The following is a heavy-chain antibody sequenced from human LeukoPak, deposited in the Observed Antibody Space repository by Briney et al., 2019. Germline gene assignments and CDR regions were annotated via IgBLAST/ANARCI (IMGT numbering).Heavy chain of an antibody. V-gene: IGHV4-59*12. CDR2: IYYTGST. CDR1: GGSISSYY. J-gene: IGHJ4*02. CDR3: ARDRYYYDSSARYFDY. D-gene: IGHD3-22*01. Sequence: PSETLSLTCTVSGGSISSYYWNWIRQPPGKGLEWIGYIYYTGSTNYNPSLKSRVTISVDTSKNQFSLKLSSVTAADTAVYYCARDRYYYDSSARYFDYWGQGTLVTVSS.